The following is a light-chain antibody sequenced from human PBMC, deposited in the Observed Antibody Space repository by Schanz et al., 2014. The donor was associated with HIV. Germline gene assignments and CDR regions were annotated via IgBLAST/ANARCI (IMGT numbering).Light chain of an antibody. CDR2: DTN. J-gene: IGKJ3*01. CDR1: QSVSRY. V-gene: IGKV3-15*01. Sequence: EIVMTQSPAILSVSPGERVTLSCRARQSVSRYLAWYQHKPGQAPRLLMYDTNTRATGIPARISGSGSGTEFTLTISSLQSEDFAVYYCQQYNNWPLFTFGPGTKVDVK. CDR3: QQYNNWPLFT.